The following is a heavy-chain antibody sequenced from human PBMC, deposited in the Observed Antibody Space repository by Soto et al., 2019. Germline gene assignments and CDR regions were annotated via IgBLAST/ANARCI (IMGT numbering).Heavy chain of an antibody. D-gene: IGHD3-9*01. CDR2: INHSGST. J-gene: IGHJ4*02. CDR3: ARGRLTILYVY. V-gene: IGHV4-34*01. Sequence: QVQLQQWGAGLLKPSETLSLTCAVYGGSFSGYYWSWIRQPPGKGLEWIGEINHSGSTNYNPSLKRRVTISVDTSKNQFSLKLSSVTAADTAVYYCARGRLTILYVYWGQGTLVTVSS. CDR1: GGSFSGYY.